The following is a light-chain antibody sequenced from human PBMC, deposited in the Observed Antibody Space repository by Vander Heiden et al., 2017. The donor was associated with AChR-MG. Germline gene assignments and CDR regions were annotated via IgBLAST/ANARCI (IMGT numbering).Light chain of an antibody. CDR1: QSVSRN. J-gene: IGKJ2*01. CDR2: GAS. CDR3: QQYNNWPPNT. Sequence: EIVMTQSPATLSVSPGERATLSCRASQSVSRNLAWYQQKPGQAPRLLIYGASTGATGVPARFSDSGYGTEFTLTISSLQSEDFAVYYCQQYNNWPPNTFGQGTKLEIK. V-gene: IGKV3-15*01.